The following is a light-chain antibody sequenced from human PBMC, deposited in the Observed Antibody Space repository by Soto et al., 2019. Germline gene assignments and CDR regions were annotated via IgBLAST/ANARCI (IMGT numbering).Light chain of an antibody. Sequence: IEMTQSPATLSVSPGERATLSCRASQSVSGNLAWYQRSPGQAPRLLIYGASTRATGIPARFSGSGSGTEFTLTISSLQSEDSAVYYCQQYNNWPPWTFGQGTKVEIK. CDR2: GAS. CDR1: QSVSGN. CDR3: QQYNNWPPWT. J-gene: IGKJ1*01. V-gene: IGKV3-15*01.